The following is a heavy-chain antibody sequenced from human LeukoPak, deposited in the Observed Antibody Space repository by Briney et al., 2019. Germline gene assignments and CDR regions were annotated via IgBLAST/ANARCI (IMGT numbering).Heavy chain of an antibody. J-gene: IGHJ4*02. V-gene: IGHV4-34*01. D-gene: IGHD3-22*01. CDR2: INHSGST. Sequence: SETLSLTCAVYGGSFSGYYWSWIRQPPGKGLEWIGEINHSGSTNYNPSLKSRVTISVDTSKNQFSLKLSSVTAADTAVYYCARQPYYYDSTEYDYWGQGTLVTVSS. CDR3: ARQPYYYDSTEYDY. CDR1: GGSFSGYY.